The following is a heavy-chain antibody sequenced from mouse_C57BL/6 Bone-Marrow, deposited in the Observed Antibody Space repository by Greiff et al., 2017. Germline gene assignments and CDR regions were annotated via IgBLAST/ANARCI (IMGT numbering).Heavy chain of an antibody. CDR2: IRSKSNNYAT. CDR3: VRGDSSGSAWFAY. CDR1: GFSFNTYA. D-gene: IGHD3-2*02. Sequence: EVKLVESGGGLVQPKGSLKLSCAASGFSFNTYAMNWVRQAPGKGLEWVARIRSKSNNYATYYADSVKDRFTISRDDSESMLYLQMNNLKTEDTAMDYCVRGDSSGSAWFAYWGQGTLVTVSA. J-gene: IGHJ3*01. V-gene: IGHV10-1*01.